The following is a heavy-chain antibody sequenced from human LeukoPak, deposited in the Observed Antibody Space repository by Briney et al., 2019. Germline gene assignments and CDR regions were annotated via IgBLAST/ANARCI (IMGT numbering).Heavy chain of an antibody. J-gene: IGHJ3*02. Sequence: GASVKVSCKASGYTFTSYGISWVRQAPGQGLEWMGWISAYNGNTNYAQKLQGRVTMTTDTSTSTAYMELRCLRSDDTAVYYCAREEMGALIPKDAFDIWGQGTMVTVSS. V-gene: IGHV1-18*01. D-gene: IGHD1-26*01. CDR2: ISAYNGNT. CDR1: GYTFTSYG. CDR3: AREEMGALIPKDAFDI.